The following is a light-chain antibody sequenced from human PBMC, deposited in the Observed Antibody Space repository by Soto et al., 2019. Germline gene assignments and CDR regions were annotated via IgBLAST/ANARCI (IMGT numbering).Light chain of an antibody. J-gene: IGLJ1*01. CDR2: DVS. CDR1: SSDVGGYDF. Sequence: QSVLTQPASVSGSPGQSITISCTGTSSDVGGYDFVSWYQQHPDKPPKVMIYDVSSRPSRVSNRFSGSKSGNTASLTISGLQAEDEADYYCASYTNRDTEVFGTGTKVTVL. V-gene: IGLV2-14*03. CDR3: ASYTNRDTEV.